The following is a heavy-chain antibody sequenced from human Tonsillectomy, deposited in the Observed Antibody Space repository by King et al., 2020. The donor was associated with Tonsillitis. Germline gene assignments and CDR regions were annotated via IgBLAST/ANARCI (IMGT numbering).Heavy chain of an antibody. V-gene: IGHV3-30*01. CDR3: ARDHYYDSSDYYSTFDY. CDR2: ISYDGSNK. D-gene: IGHD3-22*01. J-gene: IGHJ4*02. CDR1: GFTFSRYA. Sequence: QLVQSGGGVVQPGRSLRLSCAASGFTFSRYAIHWVRQAPGKGLEWVAVISYDGSNKYYADSVKGRFTISRDNSKNTLYLQMNSLRAEDTAVYYCARDHYYDSSDYYSTFDYWGQGTLVTVSS.